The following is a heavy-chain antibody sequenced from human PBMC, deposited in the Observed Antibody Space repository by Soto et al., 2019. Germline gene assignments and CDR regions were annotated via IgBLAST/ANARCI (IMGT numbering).Heavy chain of an antibody. J-gene: IGHJ6*02. V-gene: IGHV1-18*01. CDR1: GYTFTTYG. Sequence: QVQLVQSGAEVKKPGASVKVSCKASGYTFTTYGISWVRQAPGQGLEWMGWISAYNGNTNYAQKVRGRVTMTTDTSTSIADMELRSLRSDDTAVYYCARDRVVTAANYYCHFGMDVWGQGTTVTVSS. D-gene: IGHD2-21*02. CDR3: ARDRVVTAANYYCHFGMDV. CDR2: ISAYNGNT.